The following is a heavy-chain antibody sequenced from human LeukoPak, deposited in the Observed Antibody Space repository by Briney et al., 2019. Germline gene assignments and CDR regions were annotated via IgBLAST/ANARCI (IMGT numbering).Heavy chain of an antibody. CDR1: GGTFSSYA. J-gene: IGHJ4*02. V-gene: IGHV1-69*05. D-gene: IGHD3-22*01. CDR3: ARALTPYYYDSSGYYRLDY. CDR2: IIPIFGTA. Sequence: ASVTVSCKASGGTFSSYAISGVRQAPGQGLEWMGGIIPIFGTANYAQKFQGRVTITTDESTSTAYMELSSLRSEDTAVYYCARALTPYYYDSSGYYRLDYWGQGTLVTVSS.